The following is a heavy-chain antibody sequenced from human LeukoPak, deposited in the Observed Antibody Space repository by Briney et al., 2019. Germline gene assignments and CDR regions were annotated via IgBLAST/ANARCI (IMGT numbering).Heavy chain of an antibody. CDR1: TASISSSNW. V-gene: IGHV4-4*02. J-gene: IGHJ4*02. CDR2: IFYSGST. Sequence: PSETLSLTCAVSTASISSSNWWSWVRQPPGKGLEWIGEIFYSGSTNYNPSLKSRVTISVDTSKNQFSLKLSSVTAADTAVYYCARSGTRIVGATGADYWGQGTLVTVSS. D-gene: IGHD1-26*01. CDR3: ARSGTRIVGATGADY.